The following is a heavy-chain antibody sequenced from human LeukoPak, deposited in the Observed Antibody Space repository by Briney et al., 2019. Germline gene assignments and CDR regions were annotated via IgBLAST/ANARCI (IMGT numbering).Heavy chain of an antibody. Sequence: GSLRLSCAASGFTFSSYSMNWVRQAPGKGLEWVSSISSSSSYIYYADSVKGRFTISRDNAKNSLYLQINSLRAEDTAVYYCAREPSGTAIDYWGQGTLVTVSS. J-gene: IGHJ4*02. CDR2: ISSSSSYI. CDR3: AREPSGTAIDY. CDR1: GFTFSSYS. V-gene: IGHV3-21*01. D-gene: IGHD1-1*01.